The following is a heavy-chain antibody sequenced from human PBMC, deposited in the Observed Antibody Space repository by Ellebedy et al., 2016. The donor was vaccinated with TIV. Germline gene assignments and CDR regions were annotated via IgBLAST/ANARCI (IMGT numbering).Heavy chain of an antibody. CDR2: FSANGGTT. CDR1: EFTFSAHA. Sequence: PGGSLRLSCAASEFTFSAHAMSWIRQGPGKGLEWVSIFSANGGTTYYADSVKGRFTISRDNSKNTLFLQMSSLRAEDTAVYFCARRSTDFAFDSWGQGTLVTVSS. J-gene: IGHJ4*02. D-gene: IGHD3/OR15-3a*01. V-gene: IGHV3-23*01. CDR3: ARRSTDFAFDS.